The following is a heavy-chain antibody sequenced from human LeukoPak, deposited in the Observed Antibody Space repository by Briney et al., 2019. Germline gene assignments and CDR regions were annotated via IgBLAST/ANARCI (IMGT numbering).Heavy chain of an antibody. CDR3: ASNYYTGGSYYYDY. Sequence: ASVKVSCKASGGTFSSYAISWVRQAPGQGLEWMGWINPNSGGTNYAQKFQGRVIMTRDTSISTAYMELSRLRSDDTAVYYCASNYYTGGSYYYDYWGQGTLVTVSS. J-gene: IGHJ4*02. CDR1: GGTFSSYA. CDR2: INPNSGGT. D-gene: IGHD1-26*01. V-gene: IGHV1-2*02.